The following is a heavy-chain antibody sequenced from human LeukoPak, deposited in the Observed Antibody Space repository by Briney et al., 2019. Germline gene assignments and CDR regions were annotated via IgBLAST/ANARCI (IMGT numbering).Heavy chain of an antibody. Sequence: EASVKVSCKASGYTFTSYGISWVRQAPGQGLEWMGWSSAYNGNTNYAQKLQGRVTMTTDTSTSTAYMELRSLRSDDTAVYYCARVVYIVVRGVIITYWFDPWGQGTLVTVSS. CDR2: SSAYNGNT. CDR1: GYTFTSYG. J-gene: IGHJ5*02. CDR3: ARVVYIVVRGVIITYWFDP. D-gene: IGHD3-10*01. V-gene: IGHV1-18*04.